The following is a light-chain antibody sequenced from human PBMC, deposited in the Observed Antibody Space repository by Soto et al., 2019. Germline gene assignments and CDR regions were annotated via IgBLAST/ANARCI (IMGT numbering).Light chain of an antibody. J-gene: IGKJ2*01. CDR1: QSVSTW. V-gene: IGKV1-5*03. CDR3: QQYDSNMYT. Sequence: DIQMTQSPSTLSASVGGRVTITCRASQSVSTWLAWYQQKPGKAPKLLIHKASRLESGVPARFSGSGSGTEFTLTISSLQPDDFATYYCQQYDSNMYTFGQGTKVDIK. CDR2: KAS.